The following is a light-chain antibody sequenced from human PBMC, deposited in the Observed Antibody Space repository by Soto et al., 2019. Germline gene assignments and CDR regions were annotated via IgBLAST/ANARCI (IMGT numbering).Light chain of an antibody. V-gene: IGKV2-28*01. CDR3: MQALQTPPT. CDR1: QNINNY. Sequence: MTQSPSSLSASVGDRVTITCQASQNINNYLDWYLQKPGQSPQLLIYLGSNRSSGVPDRFSGSGSGTDFTLKISRVEAEDVGVYYCMQALQTPPTFGQGTKVDIK. J-gene: IGKJ1*01. CDR2: LGS.